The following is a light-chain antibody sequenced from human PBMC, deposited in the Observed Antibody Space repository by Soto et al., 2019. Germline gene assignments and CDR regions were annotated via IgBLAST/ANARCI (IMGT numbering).Light chain of an antibody. J-gene: IGLJ1*01. Sequence: QPVLTQPASVSGSPGQSLTISCTGTSRDIGFYNYVSWYQQYPGNAPKLIIFDVSNRPSGVSRRFSGSKSGSTASLTISGLLPEDGADYYCSSYTTRSTYVFGSGTKLTVL. CDR3: SSYTTRSTYV. V-gene: IGLV2-14*03. CDR1: SRDIGFYNY. CDR2: DVS.